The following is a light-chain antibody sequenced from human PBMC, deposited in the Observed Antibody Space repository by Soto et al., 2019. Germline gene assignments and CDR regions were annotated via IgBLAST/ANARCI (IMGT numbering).Light chain of an antibody. J-gene: IGKJ2*01. CDR1: QSISSN. Sequence: DLQMTQSPYSLSASVGDRVTITCRASQSISSNLNWYQQKPGKAPKLLIYGASSLQSGVPSRFSGRGSGTDFTLIISSLQPEDFATYYCQQSYSTPRTFGQGTKLEIK. V-gene: IGKV1-39*01. CDR2: GAS. CDR3: QQSYSTPRT.